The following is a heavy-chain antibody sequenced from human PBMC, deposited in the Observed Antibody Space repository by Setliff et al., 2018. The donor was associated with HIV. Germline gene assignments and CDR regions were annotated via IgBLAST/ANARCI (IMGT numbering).Heavy chain of an antibody. CDR2: ISTSGSTI. Sequence: GGSLRLSCAASGFTLSYYSMNWVRQAPGKGLEWISYISTSGSTIYYADPVKGRFTISRDNAKNSLYLQMNTLRAEDTAVYYCARGNSREDRIYSYGDYWGQGILVTVSS. CDR1: GFTLSYYS. D-gene: IGHD2-15*01. J-gene: IGHJ4*02. CDR3: ARGNSREDRIYSYGDY. V-gene: IGHV3-11*04.